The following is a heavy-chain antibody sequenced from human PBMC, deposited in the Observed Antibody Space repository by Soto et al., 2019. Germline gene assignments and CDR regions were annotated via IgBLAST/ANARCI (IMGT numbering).Heavy chain of an antibody. Sequence: ASVKVSCKASGYTFTSYGISWVRQAPGQGLEWMGWTSAYNGNTNYAQKFQGRVTMTEDTSTDTAYMELSSLRSEDTAVYYCATTLGSSLQNDYYGMDVWGQGTTVTVSS. D-gene: IGHD6-6*01. J-gene: IGHJ6*02. CDR1: GYTFTSYG. V-gene: IGHV1-18*04. CDR2: TSAYNGNT. CDR3: ATTLGSSLQNDYYGMDV.